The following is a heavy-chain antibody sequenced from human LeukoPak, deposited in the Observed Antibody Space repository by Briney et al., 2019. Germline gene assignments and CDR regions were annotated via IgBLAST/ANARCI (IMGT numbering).Heavy chain of an antibody. CDR1: GFTFSSYG. CDR2: ISYDGSNK. CDR3: ARDLVAGSPDFFDY. Sequence: GGSLRLSCAASGFTFSSYGMHWVRQAPGKGLEWVAVISYDGSNKYYADSVKGRFTISRDTSKNTLYLQMNSLRAEDTAVYYCARDLVAGSPDFFDYWGQGTLVTVSS. V-gene: IGHV3-30*03. D-gene: IGHD6-19*01. J-gene: IGHJ4*02.